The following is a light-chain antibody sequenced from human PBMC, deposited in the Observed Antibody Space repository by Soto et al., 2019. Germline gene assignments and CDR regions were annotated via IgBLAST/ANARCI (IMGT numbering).Light chain of an antibody. CDR3: QHCNNWPIT. V-gene: IGKV3-15*01. Sequence: EIVLTQSPATLSVSPVESATLSCRASQSVSSNLAWYQQKPGQAPRLLIYGASTRATGFPARFSGSGSGTEFTLTIGSLQSEDFAVYYCQHCNNWPITFGQGTRLEIK. J-gene: IGKJ5*01. CDR1: QSVSSN. CDR2: GAS.